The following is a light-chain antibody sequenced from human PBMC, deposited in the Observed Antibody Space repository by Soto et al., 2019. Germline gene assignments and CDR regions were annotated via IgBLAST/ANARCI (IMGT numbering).Light chain of an antibody. CDR3: AAWDDSLSGSYV. Sequence: QSVLTQPPSASGTPGQRVTISCSGSSSNIGSNYVYWYQQLPGTAPKLLIYRNNQRPSGVPDRFSGSKSGTSASLAISGLRSEYEADYYCAAWDDSLSGSYVFGTGTKLTVL. J-gene: IGLJ1*01. CDR2: RNN. CDR1: SSNIGSNY. V-gene: IGLV1-47*01.